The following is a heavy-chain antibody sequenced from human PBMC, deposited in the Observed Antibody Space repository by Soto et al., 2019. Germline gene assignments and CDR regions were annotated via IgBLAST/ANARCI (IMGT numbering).Heavy chain of an antibody. CDR1: GGTFSSYA. D-gene: IGHD1-26*01. CDR3: ARGRELYFDY. CDR2: IIPIFGTA. J-gene: IGHJ4*02. Sequence: GASVKVSCKASGGTFSSYAIRWVRQAPGQGLEWMGGIIPIFGTANYAQKFQGRVTITADESTSTAYMELSSLRSEDTAVYYCARGRELYFDYWGQGTLVTVPS. V-gene: IGHV1-69*13.